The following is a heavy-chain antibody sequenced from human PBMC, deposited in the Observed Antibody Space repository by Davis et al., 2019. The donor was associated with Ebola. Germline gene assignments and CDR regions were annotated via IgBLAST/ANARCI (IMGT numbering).Heavy chain of an antibody. Sequence: ASVKVSCRASGYTSTAYYMHWVRQAPGQGLEGRGWINPNSGGTNYAQKFQGWVTMTRDTSISTAYMELSRLRSDDTAVYYCARWGGYSNYGMDVWGQGTTVTVSS. CDR3: ARWGGYSNYGMDV. CDR1: GYTSTAYY. V-gene: IGHV1-2*04. CDR2: INPNSGGT. J-gene: IGHJ6*02. D-gene: IGHD4-11*01.